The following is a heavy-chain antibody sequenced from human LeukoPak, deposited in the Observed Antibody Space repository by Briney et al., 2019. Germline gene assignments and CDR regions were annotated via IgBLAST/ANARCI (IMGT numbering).Heavy chain of an antibody. V-gene: IGHV1-8*01. CDR1: GYTFTSYD. Sequence: ASVKVSCKASGYTFTSYDINWLRQATGQGLEWMGWMNPNSGNTGYAQKFQGRVTITRNTSISTAYMELSSLRSEDTAVYYCARGWGRGGSYYFDYWGQGTLVTVSS. J-gene: IGHJ4*02. D-gene: IGHD2-15*01. CDR3: ARGWGRGGSYYFDY. CDR2: MNPNSGNT.